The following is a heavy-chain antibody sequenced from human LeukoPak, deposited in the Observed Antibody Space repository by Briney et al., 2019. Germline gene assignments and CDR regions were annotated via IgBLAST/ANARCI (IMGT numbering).Heavy chain of an antibody. CDR1: GFTFSSYW. Sequence: GGSLRLSCTASGFTFSSYWMHWVRQAPGKGLVWVSRINSDGGSTSYADSVKGRFTISRDNAKNTVYLQMNSLRAEDTAVYYCARRIQGMAPYYFDYWGQGTLVTVPS. V-gene: IGHV3-74*01. CDR2: INSDGGST. J-gene: IGHJ4*02. D-gene: IGHD5-24*01. CDR3: ARRIQGMAPYYFDY.